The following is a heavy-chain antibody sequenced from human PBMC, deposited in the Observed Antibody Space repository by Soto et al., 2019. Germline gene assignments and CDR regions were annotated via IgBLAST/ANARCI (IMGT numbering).Heavy chain of an antibody. Sequence: ASETLSLTCTVSGGSISSYYWSWIRQPAGKGLEWIGRICTGGSTNYNPSLKSRVTMSVDTSKNQFSLKLSSVTAADTAVYYCARDGYNSGYYYYGMDVWGQGTTVTVSS. D-gene: IGHD5-12*01. J-gene: IGHJ6*02. CDR2: ICTGGST. CDR1: GGSISSYY. CDR3: ARDGYNSGYYYYGMDV. V-gene: IGHV4-4*07.